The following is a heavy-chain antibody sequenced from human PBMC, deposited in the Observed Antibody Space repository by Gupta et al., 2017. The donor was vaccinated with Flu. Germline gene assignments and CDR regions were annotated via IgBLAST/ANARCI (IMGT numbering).Heavy chain of an antibody. V-gene: IGHV1-3*01. CDR2: INAGNGDT. D-gene: IGHD6-25*01. CDR3: ARGSGSGWPSDY. J-gene: IGHJ4*02. Sequence: FTTYAIHWMRQAPGKRLEWMGWINAGNGDTKYSQELQGRVTISRDTSATTAYMELSSLRSEDTAVYYCARGSGSGWPSDYWGQGTLVIVSS. CDR1: FTTYA.